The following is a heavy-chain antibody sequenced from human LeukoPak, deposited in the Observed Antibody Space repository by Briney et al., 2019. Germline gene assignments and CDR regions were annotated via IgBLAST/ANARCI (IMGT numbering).Heavy chain of an antibody. Sequence: SETLSLTCTVSGGSISSSSYYWGWIRQPPGKGLEWIGSIYYSGSTYYNPSLKSRVTISVDTSKNQFSLKLSSVTAADTAVYYCARDPVGEFDKGFDPWGQGTLVTVSS. D-gene: IGHD3-10*01. CDR3: ARDPVGEFDKGFDP. V-gene: IGHV4-39*07. CDR1: GGSISSSSYY. CDR2: IYYSGST. J-gene: IGHJ5*02.